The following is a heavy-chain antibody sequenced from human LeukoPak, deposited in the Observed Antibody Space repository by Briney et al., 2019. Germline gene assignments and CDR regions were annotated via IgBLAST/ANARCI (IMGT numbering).Heavy chain of an antibody. CDR1: GGSISSGGYS. V-gene: IGHV4-30-2*01. D-gene: IGHD6-25*01. Sequence: SQTLSLTCAVSGGSISSGGYSWSWIRQPPGKGLGWLGYIYHSASTYYNPSLKSRVTISVDRFKNHFPLTLSSVPAADTPVYYRARGIEAGVRGFDLWGQGTLVSVSS. J-gene: IGHJ5*02. CDR2: IYHSAST. CDR3: ARGIEAGVRGFDL.